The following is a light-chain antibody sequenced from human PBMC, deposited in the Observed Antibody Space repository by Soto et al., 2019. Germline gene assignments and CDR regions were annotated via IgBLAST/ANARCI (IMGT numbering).Light chain of an antibody. J-gene: IGLJ2*01. V-gene: IGLV2-14*01. Sequence: QSVLTQPASVSGSPGQSITISCDGSSNDIGAYNFVSWYQHFPGKAPKLVIYEVSSRPSGVSYRFSGSKSGNTASLTISGLQAEDESHYYCSSSTSSDTLLFGGGTK. CDR3: SSSTSSDTLL. CDR2: EVS. CDR1: SNDIGAYNF.